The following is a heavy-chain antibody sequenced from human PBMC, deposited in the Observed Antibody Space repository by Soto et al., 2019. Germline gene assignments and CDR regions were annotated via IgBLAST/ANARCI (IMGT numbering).Heavy chain of an antibody. Sequence: GGYLRLACAASGFTFSGYWMHWVRQAPGEGRVWVSRIDSYGSGPSQVDSVEGRFTISRDHAKNMMYLQMTSLRDEETAVYYCAKHGDCRGTSCYFDYWSQGA. D-gene: IGHD2-2*01. CDR3: AKHGDCRGTSCYFDY. J-gene: IGHJ4*02. V-gene: IGHV3-74*01. CDR1: GFTFSGYW. CDR2: IDSYGSGP.